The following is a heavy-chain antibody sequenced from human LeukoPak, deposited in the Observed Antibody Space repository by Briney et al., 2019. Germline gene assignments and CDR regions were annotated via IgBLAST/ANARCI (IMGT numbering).Heavy chain of an antibody. V-gene: IGHV4-31*03. CDR1: GGSISSGGYY. CDR3: ARVRDIAAAGRFNWFDP. CDR2: IYYSGST. Sequence: SETLSLTCTVSGGSISSGGYYWSWIRQHPGKGLEWIGYIYYSGSTYYNPSLKSRVTISVDTSKNQFSLKLSSVTAADTAVYYCARVRDIAAAGRFNWFDPWGQGTLVTVSS. D-gene: IGHD6-13*01. J-gene: IGHJ5*02.